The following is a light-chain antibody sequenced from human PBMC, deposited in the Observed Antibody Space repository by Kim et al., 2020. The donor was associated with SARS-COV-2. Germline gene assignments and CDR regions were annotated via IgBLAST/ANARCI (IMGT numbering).Light chain of an antibody. V-gene: IGLV7-43*01. CDR1: TGAVTSGHY. CDR3: LLYYVGAVV. Sequence: PRGTVTLTLASSTGAVTSGHYPNWFQQKPGQAPRALMYSTSKKHSCTPAPFSSSLLGGKAALTLSGVQPEDEAEYYCLLYYVGAVVFGGGTQLTVL. J-gene: IGLJ2*01. CDR2: STS.